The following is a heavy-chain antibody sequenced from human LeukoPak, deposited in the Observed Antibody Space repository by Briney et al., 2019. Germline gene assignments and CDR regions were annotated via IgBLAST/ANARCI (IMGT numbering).Heavy chain of an antibody. D-gene: IGHD3-22*01. CDR3: AKVNYYESSGYYDY. V-gene: IGHV3-15*01. Sequence: GGSLRLSCAASGLPFTNAWMSWVRQAPGQGLEWVGLIRSKIDGETTDYAAPVKGRFSISRDDSRNTLYLQMNSLRAEDTAVYYCAKVNYYESSGYYDYWGQGTLVTVSS. CDR1: GLPFTNAW. J-gene: IGHJ4*02. CDR2: IRSKIDGETT.